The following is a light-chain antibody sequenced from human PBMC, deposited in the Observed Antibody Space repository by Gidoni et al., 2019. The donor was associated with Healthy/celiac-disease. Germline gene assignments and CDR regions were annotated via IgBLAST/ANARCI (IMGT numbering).Light chain of an antibody. CDR2: GNS. CDR3: QSYDSSLSGSV. CDR1: SSNIGAGSD. V-gene: IGLV1-40*01. J-gene: IGLJ2*01. Sequence: QSVLTQPPSVSGAPGQRVTISCTGSSSNIGAGSDVPWYQQLPGTAPKVFIYGNSNRPSGVPDRFSGSKSGASASLAIAGLQAEDEADYYCQSYDSSLSGSVFGGGTKLTVL.